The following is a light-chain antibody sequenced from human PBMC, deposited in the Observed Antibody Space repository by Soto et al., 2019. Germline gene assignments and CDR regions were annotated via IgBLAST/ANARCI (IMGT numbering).Light chain of an antibody. J-gene: IGKJ2*01. CDR1: LSVSNNY. Sequence: EVVLTQSPGTLSLSPGERATLSCRASLSVSNNYLAWYQQKPGQAPRLLIFGSSDRATGIPDRFSGSGSGTDFNLTISKLEPEDFAVYYCQQYGSSPPYTFGQGTKLEIK. V-gene: IGKV3-20*01. CDR2: GSS. CDR3: QQYGSSPPYT.